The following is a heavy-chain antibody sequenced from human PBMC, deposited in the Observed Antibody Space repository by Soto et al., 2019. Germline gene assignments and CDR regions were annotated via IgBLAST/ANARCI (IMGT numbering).Heavy chain of an antibody. D-gene: IGHD5-18*01. CDR1: GDSISSSNNY. V-gene: IGHV4-30-4*01. Sequence: QVQLQESGPGLVKPSQTLSLTCTVSGDSISSSNNYWSWIRQPPGEGLEWIGFISYSGTTSYSPSPKGRLAISLATSKNQFSLSLSTVTAADTAVYYCARGRGYSYGLDPWGQGTLVTVSS. CDR2: ISYSGTT. J-gene: IGHJ5*02. CDR3: ARGRGYSYGLDP.